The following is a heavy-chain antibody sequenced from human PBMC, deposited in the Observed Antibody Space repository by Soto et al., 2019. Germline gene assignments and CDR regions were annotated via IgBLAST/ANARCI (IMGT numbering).Heavy chain of an antibody. CDR2: IYWDDDK. Sequence: QITLKESGPPLVKPTQTLTLTCTFSGFSLSSTRMAVGWIRQPPGKALEWLALIYWDDDKRYSPFLKSRLTITKDTSKNQVVLTMSNMDSVDTARYYCAHIVVAGLGYYFDYWGQVTLVTVSS. J-gene: IGHJ4*02. D-gene: IGHD6-19*01. CDR3: AHIVVAGLGYYFDY. V-gene: IGHV2-5*02. CDR1: GFSLSSTRMA.